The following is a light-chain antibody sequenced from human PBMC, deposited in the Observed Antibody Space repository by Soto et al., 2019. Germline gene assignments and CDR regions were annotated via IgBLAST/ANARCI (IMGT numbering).Light chain of an antibody. Sequence: QSVLPQPPSASGTPGQRVTISCSTSSSSSGSNSVYWYQQLPGTAPKLLIYSNNRRPSGVPDRFSGSKSGTSASLAISGLQSEDEADYYCAAWDDSLNGNVFGTGTKVTVL. V-gene: IGLV1-44*01. J-gene: IGLJ1*01. CDR2: SNN. CDR3: AAWDDSLNGNV. CDR1: SSSSGSNS.